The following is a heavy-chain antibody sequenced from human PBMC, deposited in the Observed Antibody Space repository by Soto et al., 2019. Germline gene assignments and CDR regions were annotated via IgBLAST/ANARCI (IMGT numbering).Heavy chain of an antibody. D-gene: IGHD2-2*01. V-gene: IGHV4-30-2*01. CDR1: GGSISSGGYS. CDR2: IYHSGST. J-gene: IGHJ4*02. CDR3: ARRTSDYFDY. Sequence: SETLSLTCAVSGGSISSGGYSWSWIRQPPGKGLEWIGYIYHSGSTYYNPSLKSRVTISVDRSKNQFSLKLSSVTAADTAVYYCARRTSDYFDYWGQGTLVTVSS.